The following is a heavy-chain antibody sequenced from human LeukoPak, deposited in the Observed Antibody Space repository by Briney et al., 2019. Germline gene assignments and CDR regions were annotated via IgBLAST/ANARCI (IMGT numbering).Heavy chain of an antibody. J-gene: IGHJ4*02. V-gene: IGHV4-59*01. CDR2: IYYSGST. CDR1: GGPISSYY. Sequence: SETLSLTCTVSGGPISSYYWSWIRQPPGKGLEWIGYIYYSGSTNYNPSLKSRFTISVDTSKNQFSLKLSSVTAADTAVYYCARVSAATIDYWGQGTLVTVSS. CDR3: ARVSAATIDY. D-gene: IGHD2-15*01.